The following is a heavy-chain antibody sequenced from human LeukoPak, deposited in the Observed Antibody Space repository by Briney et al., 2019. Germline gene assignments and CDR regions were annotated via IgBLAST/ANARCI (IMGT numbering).Heavy chain of an antibody. J-gene: IGHJ6*02. CDR2: ISGNGRFI. CDR3: ARDLNTGMDV. CDR1: GFTFSDYY. Sequence: GGSLRLSCAASGFTFSDYYINWIRQAPGKGLEWLSYISGNGRFIEYADSVKGRFTISRDNAQNLLYPQMNSLRAEDTAIYYCARDLNTGMDVWGRGTTVTVSS. V-gene: IGHV3-11*01.